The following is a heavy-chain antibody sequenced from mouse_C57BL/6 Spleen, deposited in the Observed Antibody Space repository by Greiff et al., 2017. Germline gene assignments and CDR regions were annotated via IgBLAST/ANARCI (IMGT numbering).Heavy chain of an antibody. V-gene: IGHV1-50*01. Sequence: QVQLQQSGAELVKPGASVKLSCKASGYTFTSYWMQWVKQRPGQGLEWIGEIDPSDSYTNYNQKFKGKATLTVDTSSSTAYMQLSSLPSEDSAVYYCARNDGYYWGQGTLVTVSA. CDR3: ARNDGYY. CDR2: IDPSDSYT. J-gene: IGHJ3*01. CDR1: GYTFTSYW. D-gene: IGHD2-3*01.